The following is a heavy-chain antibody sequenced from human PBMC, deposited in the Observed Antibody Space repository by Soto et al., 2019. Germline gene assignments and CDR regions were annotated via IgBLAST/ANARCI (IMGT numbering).Heavy chain of an antibody. CDR3: ARKDKSGYFNWFDP. V-gene: IGHV1-18*04. CDR2: ISPYNEKT. CDR1: GYTFTSYG. J-gene: IGHJ5*02. Sequence: GASVKVSCKAAGYTFTSYGISWVRQAPRQGLEWMGWISPYNEKTNYAEKFQGRLTMTTDTSTNTAYMELRSLKASDTAVYFCARKDKSGYFNWFDPWGQGTLVTVSS. D-gene: IGHD3-22*01.